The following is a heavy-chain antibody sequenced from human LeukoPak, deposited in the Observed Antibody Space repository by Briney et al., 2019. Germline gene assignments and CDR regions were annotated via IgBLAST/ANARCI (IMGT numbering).Heavy chain of an antibody. CDR2: IYDSGST. J-gene: IGHJ4*02. CDR3: QSRFLEWLLDY. CDR1: GGSISSNNYF. D-gene: IGHD3-3*01. V-gene: IGHV4-39*01. Sequence: SETLSLTCTVSGGSISSNNYFWGWIRQPPGKGLEWIGSIYDSGSTYYNPSLRSRVTISVDTSKNQFSLKLNSVTAADTAMYYCQSRFLEWLLDYWGQGTLVTVSS.